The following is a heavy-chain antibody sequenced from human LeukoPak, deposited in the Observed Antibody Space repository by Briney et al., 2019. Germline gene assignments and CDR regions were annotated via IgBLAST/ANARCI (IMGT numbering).Heavy chain of an antibody. V-gene: IGHV3-9*01. Sequence: GGSLRLSCAASGFTFDDYAMHWVRQAPGKGLEWASGISWNSGSIGYADSVKGRFTISRDNAKNSLYLQMSSLRAEDTALYYCAKDAGSLGFDYWGQGTLVTVSS. D-gene: IGHD6-13*01. CDR3: AKDAGSLGFDY. J-gene: IGHJ4*02. CDR1: GFTFDDYA. CDR2: ISWNSGSI.